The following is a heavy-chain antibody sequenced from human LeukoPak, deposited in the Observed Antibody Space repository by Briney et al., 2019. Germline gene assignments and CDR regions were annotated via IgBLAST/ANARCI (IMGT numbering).Heavy chain of an antibody. V-gene: IGHV1-2*04. CDR1: GYTFTGYY. CDR2: INPDSGGT. Sequence: ASVKVSCKASGYTFTGYYMHWVRQAPGQGLEWMGWINPDSGGTNYAQKFQGWVTMTRDTSISIAYMELSRLRSDDTAVYYCARDYYGSGSYYRWFDPWGQGTLVTVSS. J-gene: IGHJ5*02. CDR3: ARDYYGSGSYYRWFDP. D-gene: IGHD3-10*01.